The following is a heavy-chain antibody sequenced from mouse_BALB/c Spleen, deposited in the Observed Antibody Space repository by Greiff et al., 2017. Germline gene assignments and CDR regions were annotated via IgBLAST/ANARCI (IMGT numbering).Heavy chain of an antibody. CDR2: ISNLAYSI. CDR3: ARNYYGSSYPFAY. V-gene: IGHV5-15*02. J-gene: IGHJ3*01. D-gene: IGHD1-1*01. Sequence: EVKVVESGGGLVQPGGSRKLSCAASGFTFSDYGMAWVRQAPGKGPEWVAFISNLAYSIYYADTVTGRFTISRENAKNTLYLEMSSLRSEDTAMYYCARNYYGSSYPFAYWGQGTLVTVSA. CDR1: GFTFSDYG.